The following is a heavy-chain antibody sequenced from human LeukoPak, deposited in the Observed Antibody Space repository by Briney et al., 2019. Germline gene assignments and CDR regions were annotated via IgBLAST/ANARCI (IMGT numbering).Heavy chain of an antibody. D-gene: IGHD3/OR15-3a*01. J-gene: IGHJ4*02. CDR1: GGSISTYY. CDR3: ARQTGSGLFILP. V-gene: IGHV4-59*08. CDR2: IYYSGST. Sequence: SETLSLTCTVSGGSISTYYWSWVRQSPGKGLEWIGHIYYSGSTNYNPSLKSQVSISIDTSKNQFSLRLTSVTAADTAVYYCARQTGSGLFILPGGQGTLVTVSS.